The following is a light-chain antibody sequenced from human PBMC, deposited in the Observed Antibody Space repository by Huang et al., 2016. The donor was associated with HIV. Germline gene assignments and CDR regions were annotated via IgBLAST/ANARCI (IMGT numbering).Light chain of an antibody. Sequence: DIQMTQSPSSLSASVGDSVTVTCRATQSISNYLNWYQQRPVKAPNLMIIAASNLQSGVPSSFGGGGSGTDFSLTISSPQHEDFATYYCPQRHTTPAFGQGTKVQI. CDR2: AAS. V-gene: IGKV1-39*01. CDR3: PQRHTTPA. J-gene: IGKJ1*01. CDR1: QSISNY.